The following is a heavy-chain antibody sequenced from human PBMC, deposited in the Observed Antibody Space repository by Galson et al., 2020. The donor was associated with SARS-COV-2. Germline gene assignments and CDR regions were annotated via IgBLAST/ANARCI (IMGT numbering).Heavy chain of an antibody. Sequence: ASVKVSCKASGYIFKNYGYSWVRQAPGQGLEWLGWTSVDDGNTDYAKKFQDRVTVTTDSSTSTAYMEFRSLRFDDTATYYCARTLDYGDERSYHYGMDVWGQGTTVTVSS. CDR2: TSVDDGNT. D-gene: IGHD4-17*01. J-gene: IGHJ6*02. CDR3: ARTLDYGDERSYHYGMDV. CDR1: GYIFKNYG. V-gene: IGHV1-18*04.